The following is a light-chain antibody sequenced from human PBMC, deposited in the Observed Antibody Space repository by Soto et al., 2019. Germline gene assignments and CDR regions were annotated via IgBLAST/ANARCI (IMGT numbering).Light chain of an antibody. CDR3: QQYNNWPQT. CDR2: GAS. Sequence: EIVMTQSAATLSVSQGERATLSCRASQSVSSNLAWYQQKPGQAPRLLIYGASTRATGIPARFSGSGSGTEFTLTISSLQSEDFAVYYCQQYNNWPQTFGQGTKV. J-gene: IGKJ1*01. CDR1: QSVSSN. V-gene: IGKV3-15*01.